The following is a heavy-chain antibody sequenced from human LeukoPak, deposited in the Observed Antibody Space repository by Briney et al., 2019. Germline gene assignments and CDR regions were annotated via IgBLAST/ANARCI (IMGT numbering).Heavy chain of an antibody. J-gene: IGHJ4*02. V-gene: IGHV4-39*07. CDR2: IYYSGST. Sequence: SETLSLTCTVSGGSISSSSYYWGWIRQPPGKGLEWIGSIYYSGSTYYNPSLKSRVTISVDTSKNQFSLKLSSVTAADTAVYYCARTPRDYFFDYWGQGTLVTVSS. CDR1: GGSISSSSYY. CDR3: ARTPRDYFFDY.